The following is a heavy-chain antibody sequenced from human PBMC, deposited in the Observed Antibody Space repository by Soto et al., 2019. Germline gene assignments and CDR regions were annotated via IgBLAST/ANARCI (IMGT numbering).Heavy chain of an antibody. CDR3: AKDHGWYLGGDFDY. CDR2: ISYDGSNK. Sequence: GESLKISCAASGFTFSSYGMHWVRQAPGKGLEWVAVISYDGSNKYYADSVKGRFTISRDNSKNTPYLQMNSLRAEDTAVYYCAKDHGWYLGGDFDYWGQGTLVTVSS. V-gene: IGHV3-30*18. D-gene: IGHD2-15*01. CDR1: GFTFSSYG. J-gene: IGHJ4*02.